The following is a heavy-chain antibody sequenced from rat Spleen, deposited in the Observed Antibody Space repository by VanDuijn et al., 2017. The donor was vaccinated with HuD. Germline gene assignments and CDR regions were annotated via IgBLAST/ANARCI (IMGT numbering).Heavy chain of an antibody. D-gene: IGHD4-3*01. CDR3: TREGNSGYDY. CDR2: ISYDGSST. J-gene: IGHJ2*01. Sequence: EVQLAESGGGLVQPGRSLKLSCAASGFTFSNYGMAWVRQAPTKGLEWVATISYDGSSTYYRDSVKGRFTISRDNAQNTLYLQMNSLRSEDTATYYCTREGNSGYDYWGQGVMVTVSS. CDR1: GFTFSNYG. V-gene: IGHV5-29*01.